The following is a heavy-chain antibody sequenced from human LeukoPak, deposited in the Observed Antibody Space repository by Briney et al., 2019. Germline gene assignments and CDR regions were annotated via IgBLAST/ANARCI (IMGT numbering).Heavy chain of an antibody. CDR2: MYYSGST. CDR3: ARATVTTPDRGQYFDL. V-gene: IGHV4-39*07. CDR1: GGSISSISYY. D-gene: IGHD4-17*01. Sequence: PSETLSLTCTVSGGSISSISYYWDWIRQPPGKGLEWIGSMYYSGSTYYNPSLKSRVTISVDTSKNQFSLKLSFVTAADTAVYYCARATVTTPDRGQYFDLWGRGTLVTVSS. J-gene: IGHJ2*01.